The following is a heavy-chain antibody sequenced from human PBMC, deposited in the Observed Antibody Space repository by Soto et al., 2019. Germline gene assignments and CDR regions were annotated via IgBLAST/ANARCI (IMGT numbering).Heavy chain of an antibody. V-gene: IGHV3-33*01. J-gene: IGHJ4*02. CDR1: GFTFSSYG. CDR3: ARDPDSGSYPFDF. D-gene: IGHD1-26*01. CDR2: IWYDGSNK. Sequence: GGSLRLSCAASGFTFSSYGMHWVRQAPGKGLEWVAVIWYDGSNKYYADSVKGRFTISRDNSKNTLYLQMNSLRAEDTAVYYCARDPDSGSYPFDFCGKRSLVPVSS.